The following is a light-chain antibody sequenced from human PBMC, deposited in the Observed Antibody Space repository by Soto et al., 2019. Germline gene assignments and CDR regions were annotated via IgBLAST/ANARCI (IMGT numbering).Light chain of an antibody. Sequence: EIVMTQSPPSLSVTPGEPASISCRSSQSLLHSNGFQYLDWYLQKPGQSPQLLIYLGFNRASGVPDRFSGSGSGTDFTLKISRVEAEDVGIYFGMQPLEDPWKLGQGTKVEIK. CDR3: MQPLEDPWK. CDR1: QSLLHSNGFQY. V-gene: IGKV2-28*01. J-gene: IGKJ1*01. CDR2: LGF.